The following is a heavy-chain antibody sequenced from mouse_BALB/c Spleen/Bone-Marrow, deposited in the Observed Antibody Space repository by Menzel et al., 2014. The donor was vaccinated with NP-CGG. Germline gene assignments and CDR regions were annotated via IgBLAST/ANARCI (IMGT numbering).Heavy chain of an antibody. V-gene: IGHV14-3*02. CDR3: ANYYYGSSLFAY. CDR2: IDPANGNT. CDR1: GFNIKDTY. D-gene: IGHD1-1*01. Sequence: VQLKESGAELVKPGASVKLSCTASGFNIKDTYMHWVKQRPEQGLEWIGRIDPANGNTKYDPKFQGKATITADTSSNTAYLQLSSLTSEDTAVYCCANYYYGSSLFAYWGQGTLVTVSA. J-gene: IGHJ3*01.